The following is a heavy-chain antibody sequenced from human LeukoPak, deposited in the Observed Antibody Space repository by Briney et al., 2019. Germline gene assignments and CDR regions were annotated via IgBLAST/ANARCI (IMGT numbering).Heavy chain of an antibody. D-gene: IGHD3-22*01. CDR3: ARGLYYDSSGSYFDS. Sequence: VGSLRLSCAASGFTVSGIYMNWVRHAPRKGLEWGSIIYTGGATYSADSLKGRFTISTDTSKNTVYLQMNSLRAEDTAVYYCARGLYYDSSGSYFDSWGQGTLVTVSS. CDR2: IYTGGAT. J-gene: IGHJ4*02. CDR1: GFTVSGIY. V-gene: IGHV3-53*05.